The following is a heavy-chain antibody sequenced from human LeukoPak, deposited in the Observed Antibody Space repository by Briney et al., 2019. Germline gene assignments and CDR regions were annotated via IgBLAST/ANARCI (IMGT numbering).Heavy chain of an antibody. J-gene: IGHJ6*03. CDR3: AKLRVYYYMDV. CDR2: TVGSRPDT. CDR1: GFTFTNYA. V-gene: IGHV3-23*01. Sequence: VQPGGSLRLSCAASGFTFTNYAMSWVRQTPGKGLEWVAATVGSRPDTYHADSVKGRFTVSRDNSKNTLYLQMNSLRAEDTAVYYCAKLRVYYYMDVWGKGTTVTVSS.